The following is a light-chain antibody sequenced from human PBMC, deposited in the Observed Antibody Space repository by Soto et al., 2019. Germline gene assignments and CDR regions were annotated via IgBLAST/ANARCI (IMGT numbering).Light chain of an antibody. V-gene: IGKV1-16*01. CDR1: QGISNY. J-gene: IGKJ5*01. CDR3: QHYNTYPIT. CDR2: DAS. Sequence: DIQMAQSPSSLSASIGDTVTITCRASQGISNYLAWFQQKPGKAPKRLIYDASTLESEVPSRFSGSGSGTDFTLTISSLQPEDFATYYFQHYNTYPITFGQGTRLEIK.